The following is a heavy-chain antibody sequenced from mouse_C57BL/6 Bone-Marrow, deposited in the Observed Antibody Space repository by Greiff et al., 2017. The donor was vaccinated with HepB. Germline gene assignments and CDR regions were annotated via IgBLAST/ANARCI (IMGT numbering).Heavy chain of an antibody. J-gene: IGHJ4*01. D-gene: IGHD1-1*01. Sequence: EVHLVESGPGLVKPSQSLSLTCSVSGYSITSCYYWNWIRQFPGNKLEWMGYISYDGSNNYNPSLKNRISITRDTSKNQFFLKLNSVTTEDTATYYCARDGSTVVAHYAMDYWGQGTSVTVSS. CDR3: ARDGSTVVAHYAMDY. CDR1: GYSITSCYY. CDR2: ISYDGSN. V-gene: IGHV3-6*01.